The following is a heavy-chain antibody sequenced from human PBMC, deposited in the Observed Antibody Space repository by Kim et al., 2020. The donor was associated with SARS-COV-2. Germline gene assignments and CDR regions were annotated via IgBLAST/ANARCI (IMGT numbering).Heavy chain of an antibody. D-gene: IGHD6-19*01. J-gene: IGHJ6*02. Sequence: ASGKVSCKVSGYTLTELSMHWVRQAPGKGLEWMGGFDPEDGETIYAQKFQGRVTMTEDTSTDTAYMELSSLRSEDTAVYYCATGLQPGIAVAGPSAYYYYYGMDVWGQGTTVTVSS. CDR2: FDPEDGET. CDR3: ATGLQPGIAVAGPSAYYYYYGMDV. CDR1: GYTLTELS. V-gene: IGHV1-24*01.